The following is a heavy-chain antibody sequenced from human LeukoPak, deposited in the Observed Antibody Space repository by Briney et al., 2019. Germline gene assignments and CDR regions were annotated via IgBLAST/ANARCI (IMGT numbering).Heavy chain of an antibody. CDR1: VFTFSSYY. V-gene: IGHV3-21*01. D-gene: IGHD5-18*01. Sequence: GGSLRLSCAASVFTFSSYYMSWVRQAPGKGLEGVSSISSSSSYIYYADSVKGRFTISRDNAKNSLYLQMNSLRAEDTAVYYCARTQLSDTAMSYFDYWGRGTLVTVSS. CDR2: ISSSSSYI. CDR3: ARTQLSDTAMSYFDY. J-gene: IGHJ4*02.